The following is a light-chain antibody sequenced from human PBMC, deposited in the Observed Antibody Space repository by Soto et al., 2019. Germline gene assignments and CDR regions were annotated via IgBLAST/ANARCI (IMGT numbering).Light chain of an antibody. CDR2: RSN. J-gene: IGLJ2*01. CDR3: SAWDDSLSGPV. CDR1: RSNIGSYY. Sequence: QSVLTQPPSASGTPGQRVTISCSGSRSNIGSYYVYWYQQFPGTAPKLLIYRSNQRPSGVPDRFSGSKSDTSASLAISGLRSEDEADYYCSAWDDSLSGPVFGGGTKLTVL. V-gene: IGLV1-47*01.